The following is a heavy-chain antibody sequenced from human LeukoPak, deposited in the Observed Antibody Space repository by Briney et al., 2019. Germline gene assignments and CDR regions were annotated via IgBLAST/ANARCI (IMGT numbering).Heavy chain of an antibody. D-gene: IGHD2-21*02. CDR2: INQDGSKK. CDR1: GFTFSSYA. V-gene: IGHV3-7*01. J-gene: IGHJ4*02. Sequence: GGSLRLSCAASGFTFSSYAMSWVRQAPGKGLEWVANINQDGSKKRYADSMEGRFTISRDNAKESLYLQLNSLRAEDTAVYYCAKWGPYCVGDYCPALDSWGPGTLVTVSS. CDR3: AKWGPYCVGDYCPALDS.